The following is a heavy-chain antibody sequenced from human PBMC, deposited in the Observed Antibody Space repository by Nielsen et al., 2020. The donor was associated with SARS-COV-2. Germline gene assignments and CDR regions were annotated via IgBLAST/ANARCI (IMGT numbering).Heavy chain of an antibody. Sequence: GESLKISCAASGFTFSSHWMSWVRQAPGKGLEWVANIKQDGSEKYYVDSVKGRFTISRDNAKNSLYLQMNSLRAEDTAVYYCARERWFGVWGKGTTVTVSS. J-gene: IGHJ6*04. CDR1: GFTFSSHW. D-gene: IGHD3-10*01. V-gene: IGHV3-7*01. CDR3: ARERWFGV. CDR2: IKQDGSEK.